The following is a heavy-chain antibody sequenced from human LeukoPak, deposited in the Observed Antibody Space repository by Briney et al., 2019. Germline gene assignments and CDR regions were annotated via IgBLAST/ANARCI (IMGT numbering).Heavy chain of an antibody. CDR1: GFSFSDYW. CDR2: INSDGRNI. CDR3: XRAXSWNGAQGHMDV. J-gene: IGHJ6*03. D-gene: IGHD6-13*01. Sequence: GGSLRLSCAASGFSFSDYWMHWVRQAPGKGLVWVSRINSDGRNIAYADSVKGRFTISRDNAKNTLYLEMNSLTIEDTAVYYCXRAXSWNGAQGHMDVWGKGTTVTVS. V-gene: IGHV3-74*03.